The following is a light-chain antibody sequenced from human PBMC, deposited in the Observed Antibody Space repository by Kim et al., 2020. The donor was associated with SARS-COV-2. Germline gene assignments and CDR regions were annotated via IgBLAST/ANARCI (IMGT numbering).Light chain of an antibody. CDR1: KIGSKS. V-gene: IGLV3-21*04. Sequence: APGTAARITCGGNKIGSKSVHWYQQKPGQAPVLVIYYDSDRPSGIPERFSGSNSGNTATLASSRVEAGDEADYYCQVWDSSSDNRVFGGGTKLTVL. J-gene: IGLJ3*02. CDR3: QVWDSSSDNRV. CDR2: YDS.